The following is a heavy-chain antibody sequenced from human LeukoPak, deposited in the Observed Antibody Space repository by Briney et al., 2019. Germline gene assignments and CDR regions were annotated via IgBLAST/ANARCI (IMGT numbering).Heavy chain of an antibody. V-gene: IGHV3-74*01. Sequence: GGSLRLFCAASGFTSSSYWMHWVRQAPGKGLVWVSRINSDGSSTSYADSVKGRFTISRDNAKNTLYLQMNSLRAEDTAVYYCATETEQWLVLQLDYWGQGTLVTVSS. CDR1: GFTSSSYW. D-gene: IGHD6-19*01. J-gene: IGHJ4*02. CDR3: ATETEQWLVLQLDY. CDR2: INSDGSST.